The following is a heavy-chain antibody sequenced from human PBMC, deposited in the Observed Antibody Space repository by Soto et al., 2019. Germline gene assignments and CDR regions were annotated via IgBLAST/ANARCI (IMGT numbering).Heavy chain of an antibody. D-gene: IGHD5-18*01. CDR2: IRSKAYGGTT. V-gene: IGHV3-49*03. CDR3: TRADSYGYYYYGMDV. J-gene: IGHJ6*02. Sequence: PGGSLRLSCTASGFTFGDYAMSWFRQAPGKGLEWVGFIRSKAYGGTTEYAASVKGRFTISRDDSKSIAYLQMNSLKTEDTAVYYCTRADSYGYYYYGMDVWGQGTTVTVSS. CDR1: GFTFGDYA.